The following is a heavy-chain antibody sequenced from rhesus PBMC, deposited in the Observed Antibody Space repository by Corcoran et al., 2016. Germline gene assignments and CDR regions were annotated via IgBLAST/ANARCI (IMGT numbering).Heavy chain of an antibody. Sequence: QVQLQESGPGLGKPSETLSLTCAVSGYSISRGYYWGWIRQPPGKGLEYIGYISGSSGRTYDNPSRKSRGSIAKDTSKNHVSLKLSSVTAADTAVYYCARGSNWYFDNWGQGALVTVSS. D-gene: IGHD1-26*01. CDR1: GYSISRGYY. J-gene: IGHJ4*01. CDR2: ISGSSGRT. CDR3: ARGSNWYFDN. V-gene: IGHV4-99*02.